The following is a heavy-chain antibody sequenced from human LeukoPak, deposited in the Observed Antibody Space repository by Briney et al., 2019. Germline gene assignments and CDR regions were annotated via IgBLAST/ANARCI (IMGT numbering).Heavy chain of an antibody. J-gene: IGHJ2*01. D-gene: IGHD6-6*01. CDR3: ARGRGSIAARPGYFDL. CDR2: IYYSGST. CDR1: GGSISSSSYY. V-gene: IGHV4-39*07. Sequence: SETLSLTCTVSGGSISSSSYYWGWIRQPPGKGLEWIGSIYYSGSTYYNPSLKSRVTISVDTSKNQFSLKLSSVTAADTAVYYCARGRGSIAARPGYFDLWGRGTLVTVSS.